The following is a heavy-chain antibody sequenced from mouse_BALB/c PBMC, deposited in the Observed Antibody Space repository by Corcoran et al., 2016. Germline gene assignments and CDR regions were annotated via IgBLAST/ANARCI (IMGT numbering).Heavy chain of an antibody. CDR1: GYTFTSYV. J-gene: IGHJ3*01. CDR2: INPYNDGT. V-gene: IGHV1S136*01. D-gene: IGHD1-1*01. CDR3: ARKGSGSSYTFAY. Sequence: EVQLQQSGPELVKPGASVKMSCKASGYTFTSYVMHWVKQKPGQGLEWIGYINPYNDGTKYNEKFKGKATLTSDKSSSTAYMELSSLTSEDSAVYYCARKGSGSSYTFAYWGQGTLVTVSA.